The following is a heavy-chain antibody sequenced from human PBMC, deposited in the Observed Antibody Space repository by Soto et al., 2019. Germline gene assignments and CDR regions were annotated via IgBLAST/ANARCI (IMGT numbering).Heavy chain of an antibody. CDR2: ISQSGTI. D-gene: IGHD3-9*01. Sequence: QVQLQQWGAGLLKPSETLSLTCAVYGGSFGGYYWNWIRQPPGKGLEWIGEISQSGTINYNPSLKSRVTLSVDASKSQFSLRLTSVTAADTAVYYCARGPVGGITKEGYFAHWGQGSLLTVSS. V-gene: IGHV4-34*02. CDR1: GGSFGGYY. J-gene: IGHJ4*02. CDR3: ARGPVGGITKEGYFAH.